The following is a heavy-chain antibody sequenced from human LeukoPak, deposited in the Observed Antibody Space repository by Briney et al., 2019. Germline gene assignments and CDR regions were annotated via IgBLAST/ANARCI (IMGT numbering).Heavy chain of an antibody. CDR2: ISDSGNT. V-gene: IGHV3-23*01. CDR3: ARGLFLSGYLDAFDI. J-gene: IGHJ3*02. CDR1: GFTLSSYA. Sequence: GGSLRLSCAASGFTLSSYAMSWVRQAPGKGLEWVSAISDSGNTYHADSVKGRCTISRDNSKNTLYLQMNSLRVEDTAVYYCARGLFLSGYLDAFDIWGQGTVVTVSS. D-gene: IGHD3-22*01.